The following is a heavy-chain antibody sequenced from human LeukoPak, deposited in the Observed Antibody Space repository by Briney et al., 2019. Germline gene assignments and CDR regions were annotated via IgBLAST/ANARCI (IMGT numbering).Heavy chain of an antibody. CDR3: ARGVFSVLTPGARFDY. V-gene: IGHV4-34*01. D-gene: IGHD4-23*01. CDR1: GGSFSGYY. CDR2: IHYSGST. J-gene: IGHJ4*02. Sequence: SETLSLTCAVYGGSFSGYYWSWIRQPPGKGLEWIGSIHYSGSTYYNPSLKSRVTISVDTSENQFSLKLSSVTAADTAVYYCARGVFSVLTPGARFDYWGQGTLVTVSS.